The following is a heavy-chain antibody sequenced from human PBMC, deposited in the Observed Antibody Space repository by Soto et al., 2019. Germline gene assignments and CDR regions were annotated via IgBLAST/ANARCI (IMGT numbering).Heavy chain of an antibody. CDR1: GFTFSNAW. CDR3: TTDGHDYIWGSYHGAPDDAFDI. Sequence: GGSLRLSCAASGFTFSNAWMSWVRQAPGKGLEWVGRIKSKTDGGTTDYAAPVKGRFTISRDDSKNTLYLQMNSLKTEDTAVYYCTTDGHDYIWGSYHGAPDDAFDIWGQGTMVTVSS. CDR2: IKSKTDGGTT. D-gene: IGHD3-16*02. V-gene: IGHV3-15*01. J-gene: IGHJ3*02.